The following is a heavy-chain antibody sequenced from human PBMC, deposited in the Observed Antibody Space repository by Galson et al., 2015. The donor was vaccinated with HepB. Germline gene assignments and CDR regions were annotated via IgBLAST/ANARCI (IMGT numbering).Heavy chain of an antibody. CDR2: ISYDGSNK. Sequence: SLRLSCAASGFTFSSYAMHWVRQAPGKGLEWVAVISYDGSNKYYADSVKGRFTISRDNSKNTLYLQMNSLRAEDTAVYYCARDGYYDFWSGYYDSYYYYYMDVWGKGTTVTVSS. V-gene: IGHV3-30-3*01. J-gene: IGHJ6*03. CDR3: ARDGYYDFWSGYYDSYYYYYMDV. D-gene: IGHD3-3*01. CDR1: GFTFSSYA.